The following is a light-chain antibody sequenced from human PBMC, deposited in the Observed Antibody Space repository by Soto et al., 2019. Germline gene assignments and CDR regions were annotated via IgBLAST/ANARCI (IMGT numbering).Light chain of an antibody. V-gene: IGKV3-20*01. Sequence: EIVLTQSPGTLSLSPGEGATLSCRASQSVSSNYLAWYHHKPGQAPRLLIYGASSRATGVPDRFSGSGSGTHFPLTISRLEPEDFAEYYCQHYGSSPLTFGGGTKVEIK. CDR1: QSVSSNY. CDR2: GAS. J-gene: IGKJ4*02. CDR3: QHYGSSPLT.